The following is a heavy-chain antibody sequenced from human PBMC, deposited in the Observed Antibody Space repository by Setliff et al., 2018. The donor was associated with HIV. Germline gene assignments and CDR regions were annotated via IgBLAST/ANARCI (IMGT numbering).Heavy chain of an antibody. D-gene: IGHD4-4*01. J-gene: IGHJ4*02. CDR2: IYHRGET. Sequence: SETLSLTCAVYGGSFSDYYWSWIRQPPGKGLEWIGEIYHRGETNYNPSLKSRVTISVDTSKNQLYLKMTSVTAADTAVYFCARIPLHFKEPFDYLGQGTLVTVSS. V-gene: IGHV4-34*01. CDR1: GGSFSDYY. CDR3: ARIPLHFKEPFDY.